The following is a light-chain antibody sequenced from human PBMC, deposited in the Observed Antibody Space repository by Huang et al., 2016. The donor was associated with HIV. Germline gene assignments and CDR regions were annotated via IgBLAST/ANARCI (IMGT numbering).Light chain of an antibody. CDR1: QSVSSN. CDR2: GAS. Sequence: EIVMTQSPATLSVSPGERATLSCRASQSVSSNLAWYQQKPGQAPRLLVYGASTRATVIPARFSGSGSWTEFTLTISSLQSEDFAVYYCQQYNNWPMTFGQGTKLEIK. V-gene: IGKV3-15*01. CDR3: QQYNNWPMT. J-gene: IGKJ2*01.